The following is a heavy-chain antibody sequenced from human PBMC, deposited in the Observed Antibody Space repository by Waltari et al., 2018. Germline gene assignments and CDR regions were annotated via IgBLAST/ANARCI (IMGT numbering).Heavy chain of an antibody. D-gene: IGHD3-16*01. CDR3: ARHWGADGYKKDFDY. CDR2: IYPGDSDT. CDR1: GYSFTSYW. V-gene: IGHV5-51*01. J-gene: IGHJ4*02. Sequence: EVQLVQSGAEVKKPGEALKISCTGSGYSFTSYWIGWVRQVPGKGLEWMGIIYPGDSDTRYSPSFQGQVTISADKSISTAYLQWSSLKASDTAMYYCARHWGADGYKKDFDYWGQGTLVTVSS.